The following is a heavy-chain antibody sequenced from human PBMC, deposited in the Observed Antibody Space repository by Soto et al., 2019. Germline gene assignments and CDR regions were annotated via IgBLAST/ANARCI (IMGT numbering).Heavy chain of an antibody. V-gene: IGHV1-2*02. D-gene: IGHD1-26*01. CDR3: ARDLPIVGTTTWDY. Sequence: QVQLVQSGAEVKKSGASVMVSCKASGYTFTGYYIHWVRHTPGQGLEWMGWINPNNGGTNYVQKFQGRVTMTRDTSIRTAYMELRRLTSDDTAVYYCARDLPIVGTTTWDYWGQGTLVTVSS. CDR1: GYTFTGYY. CDR2: INPNNGGT. J-gene: IGHJ4*02.